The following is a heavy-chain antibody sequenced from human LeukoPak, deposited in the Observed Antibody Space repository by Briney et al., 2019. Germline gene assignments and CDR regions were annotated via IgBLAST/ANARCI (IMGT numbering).Heavy chain of an antibody. V-gene: IGHV3-23*01. CDR3: AKGPQGD. CDR2: IDSGGGT. CDR1: GFTFSNYA. J-gene: IGHJ4*02. D-gene: IGHD3-16*01. Sequence: GGSLRLSCSASGFTFSNYAMNWVRQAPGKGLEWVSAIDSGGGTYYADSVKGRFTISRDNTKNTLYLQLNSLRAEDTAVYYCAKGPQGDWGQGALVTVSS.